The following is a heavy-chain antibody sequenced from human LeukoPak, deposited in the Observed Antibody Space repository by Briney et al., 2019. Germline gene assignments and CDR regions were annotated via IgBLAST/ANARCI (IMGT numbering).Heavy chain of an antibody. D-gene: IGHD6-19*01. J-gene: IGHJ4*02. CDR1: GYTFTRYY. CDR2: INPSGGST. Sequence: ASVKVSCKASGYTFTRYYMHWVRQAPGQGLEWMEIINPSGGSTSYAQKFQGRVTMTRDMSTSTVYMELSSLRSEDTAMYYCATRGAVGFDYWGQGTLVTVSS. CDR3: ATRGAVGFDY. V-gene: IGHV1-46*01.